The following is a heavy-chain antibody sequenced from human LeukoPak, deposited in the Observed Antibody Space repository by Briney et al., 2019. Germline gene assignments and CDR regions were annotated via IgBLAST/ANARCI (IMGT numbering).Heavy chain of an antibody. CDR2: ISGSGGST. V-gene: IGHV3-23*01. D-gene: IGHD3-3*01. CDR1: GFTFSSYA. J-gene: IGHJ4*02. CDR3: AKDHLRVELRFLEWLPNGYYFDY. Sequence: GGSLRLSCAASGFTFSSYAMSWVRQAPGKGLEWVSAISGSGGSTYYADSVKGRFTISRDNSKNTLYLQLNSLRAEDTAVYYCAKDHLRVELRFLEWLPNGYYFDYWGQGTLVTVSS.